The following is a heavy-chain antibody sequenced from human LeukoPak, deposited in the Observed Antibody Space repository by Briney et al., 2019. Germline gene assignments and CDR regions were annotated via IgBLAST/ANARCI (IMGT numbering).Heavy chain of an antibody. V-gene: IGHV4-39*07. CDR2: IYYSGST. J-gene: IGHJ4*02. D-gene: IGHD5-18*01. CDR3: ARDSSRSYGQTYFDS. CDR1: GGSISSSSYY. Sequence: SETLSLTCTVSGGSISSSSYYWGWIRQPPGKGLEWIGSIYYSGSTYYNPSLKSRVTISGDTSKNQFSLRLSSVTAADTAVYYCARDSSRSYGQTYFDSWGQGTLVTVSS.